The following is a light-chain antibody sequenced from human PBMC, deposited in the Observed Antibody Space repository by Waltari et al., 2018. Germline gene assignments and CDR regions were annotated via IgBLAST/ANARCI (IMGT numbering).Light chain of an antibody. V-gene: IGLV1-44*01. CDR1: MSNIEGDI. J-gene: IGLJ1*01. CDR2: NNN. CDR3: AAWADSLSGYV. Sequence: QSVLPQPPTASGTPGPRVTISCSGSMSNIEGDIISWLQHLPGRAPTLLIYNNNQLPAGVPSRFSASKSGTSASLAISGLQSEDEADYYCAAWADSLSGYVFGTGTKVTVL.